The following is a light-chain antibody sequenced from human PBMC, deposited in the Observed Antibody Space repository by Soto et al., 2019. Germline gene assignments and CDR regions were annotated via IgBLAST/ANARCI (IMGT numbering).Light chain of an antibody. CDR3: QTWGTGFWV. Sequence: QSVLTQSPSASASLGASVKLTCTLSSGHSSYAIAWHQQQPEKGPRYLMKLNSDGSHSKGDGIPDRFSGSSSGAERYLTISSLQSEDEADYYWQTWGTGFWVCGGGTKLTVL. V-gene: IGLV4-69*01. CDR1: SGHSSYA. CDR2: LNSDGSH. J-gene: IGLJ3*02.